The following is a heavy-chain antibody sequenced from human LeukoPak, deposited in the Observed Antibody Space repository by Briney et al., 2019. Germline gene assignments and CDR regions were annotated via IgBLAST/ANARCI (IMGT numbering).Heavy chain of an antibody. V-gene: IGHV4-39*01. D-gene: IGHD3-22*01. J-gene: IGHJ4*02. CDR1: GGSISSSSYY. CDR2: IYYSGST. CDR3: ATPLDYDSSGYYKN. Sequence: PSETLSLTCTVSGGSISSSSYYWGWIRQPPGKGLEWIGSIYYSGSTYYNPSLKIRVTISVDTSKNQFSLKLSSVTAADTAVYYCATPLDYDSSGYYKNWGQGTLVTVSS.